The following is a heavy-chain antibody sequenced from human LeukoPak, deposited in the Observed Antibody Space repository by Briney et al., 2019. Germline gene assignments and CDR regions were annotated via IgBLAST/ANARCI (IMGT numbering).Heavy chain of an antibody. J-gene: IGHJ4*02. V-gene: IGHV3-64*01. CDR1: GFTFSSYA. CDR2: ISSNGGST. D-gene: IGHD3-3*01. Sequence: GGSLRLSCAASGFTFSSYAMHWVRQAPGKGLEYVSAISSNGGSTYYANSVKGRFTISRDNSKNTLYLQMGSLRAEDMAVYYCAGDAESITYYDFWSGYLDYWGQGTLVTVSS. CDR3: AGDAESITYYDFWSGYLDY.